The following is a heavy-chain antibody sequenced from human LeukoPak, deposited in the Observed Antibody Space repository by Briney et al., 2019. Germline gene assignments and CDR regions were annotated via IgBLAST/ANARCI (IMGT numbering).Heavy chain of an antibody. D-gene: IGHD1-26*01. CDR1: GGSISSYS. CDR3: AQLHSFFDS. CDR2: IYTSGGT. J-gene: IGHJ5*01. Sequence: SETLSLTCTVSGGSISSYSWSWIRQPPGKGLEWIWYIYTSGGTNYNPALKSRVTISVNTSKNQFSRKLSSVTAAHMAVYYCAQLHSFFDSWGQGTLVTVSS. V-gene: IGHV4-4*09.